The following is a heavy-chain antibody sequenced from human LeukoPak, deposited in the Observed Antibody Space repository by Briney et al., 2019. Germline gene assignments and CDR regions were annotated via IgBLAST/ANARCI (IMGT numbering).Heavy chain of an antibody. CDR3: AKGTALDTAMVKDDY. CDR1: GFTFSSYG. Sequence: GGSLRLSCAASGFTFSSYGMHWVRQAPGKGLEWVAVISYDGSNKYYADSVKGRFTISRDNSKNTLYLQMNSLRAEDTAVYYCAKGTALDTAMVKDDYWGQGTLVTVSS. D-gene: IGHD5-18*01. J-gene: IGHJ4*02. V-gene: IGHV3-30*18. CDR2: ISYDGSNK.